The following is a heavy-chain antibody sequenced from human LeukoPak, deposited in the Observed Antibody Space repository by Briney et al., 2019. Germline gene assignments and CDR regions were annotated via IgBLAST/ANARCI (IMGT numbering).Heavy chain of an antibody. CDR2: ISGSAGST. Sequence: PGGSLRLSCAASGFTFSSYAMSRVRQAPGKGLEWVSAISGSAGSTYYADSVKGRFTISRDNSKNTLYLQMNSLRAEDTAMYCCAREWELLSLDYWGQGTLVTVSS. D-gene: IGHD1-26*01. J-gene: IGHJ4*02. CDR3: AREWELLSLDY. V-gene: IGHV3-23*01. CDR1: GFTFSSYA.